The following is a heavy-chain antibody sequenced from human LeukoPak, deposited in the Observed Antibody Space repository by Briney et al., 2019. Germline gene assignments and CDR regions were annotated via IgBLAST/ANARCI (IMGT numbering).Heavy chain of an antibody. V-gene: IGHV3-7*03. CDR2: IKQDGSEK. CDR1: GYSFTSYW. J-gene: IGHJ4*02. CDR3: ARDGVAAAGIDY. D-gene: IGHD6-13*01. Sequence: GESLKISCKGSGYSFTSYWIGWVRQAPGKGLEWVANIKQDGSEKYYVDSVKGRFTISRDNAKNSLYLQMNSLRAEDTAVYYCARDGVAAAGIDYWGQGTLVTVSS.